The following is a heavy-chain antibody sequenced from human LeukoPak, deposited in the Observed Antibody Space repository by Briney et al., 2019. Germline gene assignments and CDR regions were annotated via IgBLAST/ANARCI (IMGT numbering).Heavy chain of an antibody. CDR3: ARPGGGYSYGLVNY. V-gene: IGHV1-2*02. D-gene: IGHD5-18*01. Sequence: GASVKVSCKASVYTFTGYYMHWVRQAPGQGLAWMGWINPNSGGTNYEQKFQGRVTKTRDTSISTAYMELSRLRSDDTAVYYCARPGGGYSYGLVNYWGQGTLVTVSS. CDR1: VYTFTGYY. CDR2: INPNSGGT. J-gene: IGHJ4*02.